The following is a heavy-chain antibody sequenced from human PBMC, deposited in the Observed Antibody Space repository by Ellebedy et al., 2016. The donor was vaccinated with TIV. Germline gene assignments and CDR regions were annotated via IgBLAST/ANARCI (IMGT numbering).Heavy chain of an antibody. CDR3: ARDTRFIDQQHNWFDP. CDR1: GFTFRSYW. J-gene: IGHJ5*02. V-gene: IGHV3-48*04. CDR2: ISSSGSPI. D-gene: IGHD1/OR15-1a*01. Sequence: GGSLRLSCAPSGFTFRSYWMYWVRQAPGKGLECVSYISSSGSPIYYADSVRGRFTISRDNAKNSLYLQMNSLRAEDTAVYFCARDTRFIDQQHNWFDPWGQGTLVTVSS.